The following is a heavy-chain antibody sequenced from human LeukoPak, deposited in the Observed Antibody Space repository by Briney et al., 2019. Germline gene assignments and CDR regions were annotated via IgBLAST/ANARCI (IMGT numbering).Heavy chain of an antibody. J-gene: IGHJ4*02. CDR1: GYTFSSYG. D-gene: IGHD3-16*01. CDR2: ISTYNGNR. Sequence: ASVKVSCKASGYTFSSYGISWVRQAPGQGLEWMGWISTYNGNRNYAQKLQGRVTMTTDTSTSTAYMELRSLRSGDTAVYYCAREGGLISYDYWGQGTLVTVPS. CDR3: AREGGLISYDY. V-gene: IGHV1-18*01.